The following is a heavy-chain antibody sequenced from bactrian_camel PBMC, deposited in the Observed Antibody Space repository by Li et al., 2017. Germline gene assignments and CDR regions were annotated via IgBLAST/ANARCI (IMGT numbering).Heavy chain of an antibody. J-gene: IGHJ4*01. Sequence: QVQLVESGGGLVQPGGSLRLSCTAPGFTSNRCNMSWYRQAAGKQREWVSSIGTDGTTRYADSVKGRFTISEDKAKDTAYLQMNSLKPEDTATYYCAATRGPLPVRLAFDEGRYSYWGQGTQVTVS. D-gene: IGHD2*01. V-gene: IGHV3S53*01. CDR3: AATRGPLPVRLAFDEGRYSY. CDR1: GFTSNRCN. CDR2: IGTDGTT.